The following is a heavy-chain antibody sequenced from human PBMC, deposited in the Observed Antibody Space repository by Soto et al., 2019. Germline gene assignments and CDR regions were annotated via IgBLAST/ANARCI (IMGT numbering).Heavy chain of an antibody. V-gene: IGHV1-8*01. CDR2: MNPNSGDS. Sequence: QVQLVQSGAEVKKPGASVKVSCKASGYAFTSYDINWVRQATGQGLEWMGWMNPNSGDSGYVEKFQGRVTMTGDTSKTTAYMELSSLRSEDTAVYYCARSLGGGNVNFDYWGPGTLVPASS. J-gene: IGHJ4*02. CDR1: GYAFTSYD. CDR3: ARSLGGGNVNFDY. D-gene: IGHD2-15*01.